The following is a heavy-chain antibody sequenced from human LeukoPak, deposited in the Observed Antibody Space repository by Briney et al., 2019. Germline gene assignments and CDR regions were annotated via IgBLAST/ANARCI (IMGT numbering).Heavy chain of an antibody. CDR3: ARGSGRSWYDAFDI. Sequence: SETLSLTCTVSGGSISSYYWSWIRQPPGKGLEWIGYIYYSGSTNYNPSLKSRVTISVDTSKNQFSLKLSSVTAADTAVYYCARGSGRSWYDAFDIWGQGTMVTVSS. CDR2: IYYSGST. V-gene: IGHV4-59*01. D-gene: IGHD6-13*01. J-gene: IGHJ3*02. CDR1: GGSISSYY.